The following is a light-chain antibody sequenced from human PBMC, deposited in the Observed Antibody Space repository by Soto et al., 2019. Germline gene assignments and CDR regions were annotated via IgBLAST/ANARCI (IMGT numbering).Light chain of an antibody. CDR2: DVR. CDR3: CSYAGSYTYV. CDR1: SSDVGNYNY. J-gene: IGLJ1*01. Sequence: QSALTQPRSVSGSPGQSVTISCTGTSSDVGNYNYVSWYQQYPGKVPKRIIYDVRKRPSGVPDRFSGSKSGNTASLTISGLQVEDEADYFCCSYAGSYTYVFGTGTKLTVL. V-gene: IGLV2-11*01.